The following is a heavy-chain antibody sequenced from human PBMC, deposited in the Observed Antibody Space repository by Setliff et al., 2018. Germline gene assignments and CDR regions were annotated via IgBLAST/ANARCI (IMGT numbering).Heavy chain of an antibody. CDR2: INHSGGST. J-gene: IGHJ4*02. V-gene: IGHV3-23*01. D-gene: IGHD5-18*01. CDR1: GFTFNRFA. CDR3: ARAPLESGYYYGQGHYFDY. Sequence: GGSLRLSCAASGFTFNRFAMSWVRQTPGKGLEWVSAINHSGGSTYYADPVKGRFTISRDNSKNTLYLQMNSLRAEDTAVYYCARAPLESGYYYGQGHYFDYWGQGTLVTVSS.